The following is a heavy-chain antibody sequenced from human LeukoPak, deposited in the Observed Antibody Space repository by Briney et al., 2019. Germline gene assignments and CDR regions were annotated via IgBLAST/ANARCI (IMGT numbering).Heavy chain of an antibody. CDR2: IKRKTDGGTT. CDR1: GFTVSSNY. D-gene: IGHD1-26*01. CDR3: RGAFDI. V-gene: IGHV3-15*01. J-gene: IGHJ3*02. Sequence: SGGSLSLSCAVSGFTVSSNYMSWVRQAPGKGLEWVGRIKRKTDGGTTDYAAPVKGRFTISRDDSKNTLYLQMNSLKIEDTAVYYCRGAFDIWGQGTMVTVSS.